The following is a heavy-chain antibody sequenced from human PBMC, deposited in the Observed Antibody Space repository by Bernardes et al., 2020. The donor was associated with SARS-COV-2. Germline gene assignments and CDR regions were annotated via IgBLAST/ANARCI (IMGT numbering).Heavy chain of an antibody. CDR2: ISAYNGDT. V-gene: IGHV1-18*01. CDR1: GYTFTNYG. Sequence: ASVKVSCRASGYTFTNYGISWVRQAPGHGLEWMGWISAYNGDTNYVQKLQGRVTMTTDTSTSTAFMELRSLRSDDTAVYYCARDDGGGFVSYWGQGTLLTVSS. J-gene: IGHJ4*02. CDR3: ARDDGGGFVSY. D-gene: IGHD2-15*01.